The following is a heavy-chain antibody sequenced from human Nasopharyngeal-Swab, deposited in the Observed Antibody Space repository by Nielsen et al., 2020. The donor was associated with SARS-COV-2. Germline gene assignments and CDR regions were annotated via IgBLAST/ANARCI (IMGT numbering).Heavy chain of an antibody. CDR2: ISPDGSTA. D-gene: IGHD2-21*01. Sequence: GGSLRLSCAASGVTFSDYWMHWVRQLPGKGLVWVAKISPDGSTARYSDSVNGRFTVSRDNGKKAVLLQMNSVTAEDTAVYFCAREGGGDIAFNWFDSWGQGALVTVSS. CDR1: GVTFSDYW. CDR3: AREGGGDIAFNWFDS. J-gene: IGHJ5*01. V-gene: IGHV3-74*01.